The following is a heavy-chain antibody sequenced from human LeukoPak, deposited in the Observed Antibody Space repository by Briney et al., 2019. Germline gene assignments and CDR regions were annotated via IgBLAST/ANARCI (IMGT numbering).Heavy chain of an antibody. CDR3: ARGSYDSSDPRAFDI. Sequence: SETLSLTCTVSGGSISSYYWSWIRQPAAKALEWIGRIYTSGSTNYNPSLKSRVTMSVDTSKNQFSLKLSSVTAADTAVYYCARGSYDSSDPRAFDIWGQGTMVTVSS. CDR1: GGSISSYY. D-gene: IGHD3-22*01. J-gene: IGHJ3*02. V-gene: IGHV4-4*07. CDR2: IYTSGST.